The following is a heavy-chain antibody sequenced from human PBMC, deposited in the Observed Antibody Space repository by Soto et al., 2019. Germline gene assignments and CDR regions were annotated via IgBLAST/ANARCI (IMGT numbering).Heavy chain of an antibody. J-gene: IGHJ4*02. Sequence: QVQLVQSGAEVKKPGSSVKVSCKASGGTFSSYAISWVRQAPGQGLEWMGGIMPIFGTANYAQKFQGRVTITADESTRTAYMELSSLASEDTDVYYCAGDMYSSSWSSQYFDCWGQGTLVTVSS. CDR3: AGDMYSSSWSSQYFDC. CDR2: IMPIFGTA. D-gene: IGHD6-13*01. V-gene: IGHV1-69*01. CDR1: GGTFSSYA.